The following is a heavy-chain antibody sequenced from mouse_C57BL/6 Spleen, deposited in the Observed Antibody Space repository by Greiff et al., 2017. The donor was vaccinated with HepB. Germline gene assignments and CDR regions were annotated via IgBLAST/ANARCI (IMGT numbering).Heavy chain of an antibody. CDR3: ARSRTGHYFDY. Sequence: QVQLKEPGTELVKPGASVKLSCKASGYTFTSYWMHWVKQRPGQGLEWIGNINPSNGGTNYNEKFKSKATLTVDKSSSTAYMQLSSLTSEDSAVYYCARSRTGHYFDYWGQGTTLTVSS. D-gene: IGHD4-1*01. CDR2: INPSNGGT. J-gene: IGHJ2*01. V-gene: IGHV1-53*01. CDR1: GYTFTSYW.